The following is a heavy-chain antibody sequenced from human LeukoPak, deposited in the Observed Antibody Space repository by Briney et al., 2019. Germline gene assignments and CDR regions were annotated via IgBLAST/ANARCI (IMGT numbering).Heavy chain of an antibody. Sequence: SETLSLTCAVYGGSFSGYYWSWIRQPPGKGLEWIGEINHSGSTNYNPSLKSRVTISVDTSKNQFSLKLSSVTAADTAVYYCAQTGYDYVWGRYLWYYFDYWGQGTLVTVSS. CDR2: INHSGST. CDR1: GGSFSGYY. CDR3: AQTGYDYVWGRYLWYYFDY. J-gene: IGHJ4*02. V-gene: IGHV4-34*01. D-gene: IGHD3-16*02.